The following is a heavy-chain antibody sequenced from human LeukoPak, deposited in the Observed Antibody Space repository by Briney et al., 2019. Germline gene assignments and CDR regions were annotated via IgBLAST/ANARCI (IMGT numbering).Heavy chain of an antibody. CDR3: ARDNPSRFDP. J-gene: IGHJ5*02. CDR1: GFTFSSYS. Sequence: GGSLRLSCAASGFTFSSYSMNWVRQAPGKGLEWVSSISSSNSYIYYADSVKGRFTISRDNAKNSLYLQMNSLRAEDTAVYYCARDNPSRFDPWGQGTLVTVSS. D-gene: IGHD1-14*01. V-gene: IGHV3-21*01. CDR2: ISSSNSYI.